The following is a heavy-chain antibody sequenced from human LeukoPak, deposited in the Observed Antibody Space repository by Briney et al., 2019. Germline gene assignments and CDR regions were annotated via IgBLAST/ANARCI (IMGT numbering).Heavy chain of an antibody. CDR3: ARARPVGTIFGVVIIHDAFDI. Sequence: SQTLSLTCAISGDSVSSNSAAWNWIRQSPSRGLEWLGRTYYRSKWYNDYAVSVKSRITINPDTSKNQFSLQLNSVTPEDTAVYYCARARPVGTIFGVVIIHDAFDIWGQGTMVTVSS. D-gene: IGHD3-3*01. CDR2: TYYRSKWYN. CDR1: GDSVSSNSAA. J-gene: IGHJ3*02. V-gene: IGHV6-1*01.